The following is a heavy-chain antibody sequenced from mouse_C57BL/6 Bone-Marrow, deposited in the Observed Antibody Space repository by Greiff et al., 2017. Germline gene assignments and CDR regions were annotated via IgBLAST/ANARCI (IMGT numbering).Heavy chain of an antibody. D-gene: IGHD3-3*01. CDR2: IDPANGNT. Sequence: EVQRVQSVAELVRPGASVKLSCTASGFTIKSTCMHWVKQRPGQGLEWIGRIDPANGNTKYAPKFQGKATMTADTSSNTAYLQLSSLTSEDTAIYYCAVFEGSWYFDDWGTGTTVTVSS. J-gene: IGHJ1*03. V-gene: IGHV14-3*01. CDR3: AVFEGSWYFDD. CDR1: GFTIKSTC.